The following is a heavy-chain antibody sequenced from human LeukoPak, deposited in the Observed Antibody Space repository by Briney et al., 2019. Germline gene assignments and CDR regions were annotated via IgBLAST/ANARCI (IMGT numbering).Heavy chain of an antibody. CDR1: GGSISSYY. CDR3: ARDAGAYEYYYMDV. J-gene: IGHJ6*03. CDR2: IYYSGST. D-gene: IGHD7-27*01. V-gene: IGHV4-59*01. Sequence: SETLSLTCTVSGGSISSYYWSWIRQPPGKGLEWIGYIYYSGSTNYNPSLKSRVTISVDTSKNQFSLKLSSVTAADTAVYYCARDAGAYEYYYMDVWGKGTTDTVSS.